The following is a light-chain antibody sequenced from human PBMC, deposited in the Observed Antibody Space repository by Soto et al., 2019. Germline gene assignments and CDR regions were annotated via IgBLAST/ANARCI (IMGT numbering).Light chain of an antibody. CDR1: SSDVGGHNY. J-gene: IGLJ2*01. V-gene: IGLV2-14*03. CDR2: DVS. Sequence: QSALTQPASVSASPGQSITISCTGTSSDVGGHNYVSWYQQHPGKAPKLIIYDVSNRPSGVSDRFSGSKSGDTASLTISGLQTEDEGDYYCCSYAGRDTPVIFGGGTKLTVL. CDR3: CSYAGRDTPVI.